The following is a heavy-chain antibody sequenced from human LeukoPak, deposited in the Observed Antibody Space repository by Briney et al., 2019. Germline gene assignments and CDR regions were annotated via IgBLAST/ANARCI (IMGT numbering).Heavy chain of an antibody. Sequence: ASVRVSRKASGYTFSDYYLHWVRQAPGQGLEWMGWINPNSGDTHYAQMFQGRVTLTRDTSINTAHMELRRLRSDDTAVYYCVKSAQYSSAWFTGCFDYWGQGAQVTVSS. CDR1: GYTFSDYY. CDR2: INPNSGDT. V-gene: IGHV1-2*02. D-gene: IGHD4-11*01. CDR3: VKSAQYSSAWFTGCFDY. J-gene: IGHJ4*02.